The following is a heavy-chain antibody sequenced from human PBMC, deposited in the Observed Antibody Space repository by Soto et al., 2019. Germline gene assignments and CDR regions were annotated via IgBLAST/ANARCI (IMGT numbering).Heavy chain of an antibody. D-gene: IGHD5-12*01. V-gene: IGHV3-7*01. CDR3: EIGHWLGC. J-gene: IGHJ4*02. CDR1: GFTFSDYF. Sequence: ELPLVDSGGAFVQPGESLRLSCAASGFTFSDYFMTWVRQAPGKGLEWVATIKQDGNERYYVDSVKGRLTISRDNAKNSLYLQMNAPRAEDTVVYYCEIGHWLGCWGPGTLVTDSS. CDR2: IKQDGNER.